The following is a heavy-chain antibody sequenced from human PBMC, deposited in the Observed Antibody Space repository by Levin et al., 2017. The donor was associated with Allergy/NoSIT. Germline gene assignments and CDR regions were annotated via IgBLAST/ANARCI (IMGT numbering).Heavy chain of an antibody. Sequence: QAGGSLRLSCEASGFSFSKFVMSWARQVAGKGLEWVANIGGGGGFINYADSVKGRFTISRDNSKNTLYLQMDRLRVEDMAIYYCAKDVVSSGGWGSDYWGQGTLVTVSS. V-gene: IGHV3-23*01. CDR2: IGGGGGFI. CDR3: AKDVVSSGGWGSDY. D-gene: IGHD6-19*01. CDR1: GFSFSKFV. J-gene: IGHJ4*02.